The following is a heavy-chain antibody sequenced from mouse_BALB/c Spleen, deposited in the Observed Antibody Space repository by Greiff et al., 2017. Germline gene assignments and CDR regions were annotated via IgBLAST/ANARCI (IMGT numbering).Heavy chain of an antibody. V-gene: IGHV7-3*02. CDR3: ARALYYYGSSWFAY. CDR2: IRNKANGYTT. D-gene: IGHD1-1*01. Sequence: EVKLMESGGGLVQPGGSLRLSCATSGFTFTDYYMSWVRQPPGKALEWLGFIRNKANGYTTEYSASVKGRFTISRDNSQSILYLQMNTLRAEDSATYYCARALYYYGSSWFAYWGQGTLVTVSA. CDR1: GFTFTDYY. J-gene: IGHJ3*01.